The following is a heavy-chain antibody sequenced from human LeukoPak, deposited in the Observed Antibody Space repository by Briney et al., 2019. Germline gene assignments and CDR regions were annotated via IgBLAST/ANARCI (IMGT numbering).Heavy chain of an antibody. D-gene: IGHD1-26*01. J-gene: IGHJ4*02. Sequence: LSLTCTVSGGSISSSSYYWGWVRQAPGKGLEWVGRTRNKANSYTTEYAASVKGRFTISRDDSKNSLYLQMNSLKTEDTAVYYCAMIVGATGSFDYWGQGTLVTVSS. V-gene: IGHV3-72*01. CDR1: GGSISSSSYY. CDR2: TRNKANSYTT. CDR3: AMIVGATGSFDY.